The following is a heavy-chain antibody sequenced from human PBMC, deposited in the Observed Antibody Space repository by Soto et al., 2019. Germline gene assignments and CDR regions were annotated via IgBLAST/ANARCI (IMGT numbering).Heavy chain of an antibody. V-gene: IGHV4-39*01. D-gene: IGHD6-19*01. CDR3: ARQVVDGTVAGTGSLDY. Sequence: SETLSLTCAVSGGSISSGGYYWVWIRQPPGKGLEWIGSFYYSGSTYYNPSLKSRVTISVDTSEKQFSLKLSSVTAADTAVYYCARQVVDGTVAGTGSLDYWGQGTLVTV. CDR2: FYYSGST. CDR1: GGSISSGGYY. J-gene: IGHJ4*02.